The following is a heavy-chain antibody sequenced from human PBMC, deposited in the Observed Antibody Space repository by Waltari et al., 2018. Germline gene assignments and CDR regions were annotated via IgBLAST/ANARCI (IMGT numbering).Heavy chain of an antibody. J-gene: IGHJ4*02. Sequence: EAQLVESGGKLVQPGGSLRLSCVASGFTFRGHWMSWGRQAPGRGLEWGATIKEKGSAKHYVDSVRGRVTISRDNANDSLYLQMNSLRAEDTAVYYCATWRWGQSEFDYWGQGTLVTVSS. CDR2: IKEKGSAK. D-gene: IGHD7-27*01. CDR1: GFTFRGHW. CDR3: ATWRWGQSEFDY. V-gene: IGHV3-7*01.